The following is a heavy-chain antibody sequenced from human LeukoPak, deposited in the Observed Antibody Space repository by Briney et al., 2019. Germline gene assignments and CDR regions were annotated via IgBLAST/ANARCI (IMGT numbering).Heavy chain of an antibody. CDR3: AKDAGGYYYYYMGV. J-gene: IGHJ6*03. D-gene: IGHD1-26*01. CDR1: GFIFDDYA. Sequence: PGRSLRLSCAASGFIFDDYAMHWVREAPGKGLEWVSGISWNSNTIGYADSVKGRFTISRDNAKNSLYLQMNSLRPEDTALYHCAKDAGGYYYYYMGVWGKGTTVTISS. CDR2: ISWNSNTI. V-gene: IGHV3-9*01.